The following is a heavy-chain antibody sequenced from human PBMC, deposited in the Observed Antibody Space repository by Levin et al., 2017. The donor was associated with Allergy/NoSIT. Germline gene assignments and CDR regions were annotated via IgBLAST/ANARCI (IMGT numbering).Heavy chain of an antibody. V-gene: IGHV4-28*01. CDR3: ARTGDDYNVFEY. CDR2: IYYTGST. J-gene: IGHJ4*02. D-gene: IGHD5-24*01. Sequence: SETLSLTCAVSGTSISRGYWWGWIRQPPGKGLEWIGYIYYTGSTYYSPSLKSRVTMSVDMSRNQFSLKLSSVTAVDTAVYDCARTGDDYNVFEYWGQGTPVTVSA. CDR1: GTSISRGYW.